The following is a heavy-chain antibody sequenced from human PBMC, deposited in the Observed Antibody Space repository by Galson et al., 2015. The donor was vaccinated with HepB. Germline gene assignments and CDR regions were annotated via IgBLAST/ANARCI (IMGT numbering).Heavy chain of an antibody. CDR2: ISSSSRTI. D-gene: IGHD5-18*01. V-gene: IGHV3-48*04. J-gene: IGHJ5*01. CDR1: GFTFSSYS. Sequence: SLRLSCAASGFTFSSYSMNWVRQAPGKGLEWVSYISSSSRTIYYADAVKGRFTISRDNAKNSLYLQMNSLRVEDTAVYYCARNAWIQLWFDSWGQGTLVTVSS. CDR3: ARNAWIQLWFDS.